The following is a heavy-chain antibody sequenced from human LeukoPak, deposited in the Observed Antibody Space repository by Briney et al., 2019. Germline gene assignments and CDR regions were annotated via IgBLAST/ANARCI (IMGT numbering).Heavy chain of an antibody. CDR2: ISYDGSNK. CDR3: ARVDNGDYSLDY. D-gene: IGHD4-17*01. J-gene: IGHJ4*02. V-gene: IGHV3-30*03. CDR1: GFTFSSYG. Sequence: PGGSLRLSCAASGFTFSSYGMHWVRQAPGKGLEWVAVISYDGSNKYYADSVKGRFTISRDNSKNTLYLQMNSLRAEDTAVYYCARVDNGDYSLDYWGQGTLVTVSS.